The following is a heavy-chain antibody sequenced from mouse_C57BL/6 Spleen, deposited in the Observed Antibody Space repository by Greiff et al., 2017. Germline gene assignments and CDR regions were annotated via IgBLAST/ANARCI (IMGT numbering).Heavy chain of an antibody. CDR3: APIYYVNYEDWYFDV. D-gene: IGHD2-1*01. CDR1: GYTFTSYW. V-gene: IGHV1-72*01. Sequence: QVQLQQPGAELVKPGASVKLSCKASGYTFTSYWMHWVKQRPGRGLEWIGRIDPNSGGTKYNEKFKSKATLTVDKPSSTAYIQLSSLTSEDSAVYYCAPIYYVNYEDWYFDVWGTGTTVTVSS. J-gene: IGHJ1*03. CDR2: IDPNSGGT.